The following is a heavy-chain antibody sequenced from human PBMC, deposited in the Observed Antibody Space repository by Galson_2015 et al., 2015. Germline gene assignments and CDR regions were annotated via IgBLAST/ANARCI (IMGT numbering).Heavy chain of an antibody. CDR2: ISWNSGSI. CDR1: GFTFDDYA. D-gene: IGHD3-3*01. J-gene: IGHJ3*02. CDR3: ARRAGYNDFWSGHTPPFAFDI. V-gene: IGHV3-9*01. Sequence: SLRLSCAASGFTFDDYAMHWVRQAPGKGLEWVSGISWNSGSIGYADSVKGRFTISRDNAKNSLYLQMNSLRAEDTAVYYCARRAGYNDFWSGHTPPFAFDIWGQGTMVTVSS.